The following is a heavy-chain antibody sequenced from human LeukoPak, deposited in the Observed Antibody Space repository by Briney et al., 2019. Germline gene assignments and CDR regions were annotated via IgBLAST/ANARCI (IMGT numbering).Heavy chain of an antibody. CDR2: IRYDGSNK. Sequence: GGSLRPSCAASGFTFSSYGMHWVRQAPGKGLEWVAFIRYDGSNKYYADSVKGRFTISRDNSKNTLYLQMNSLRAEDTAVYYCAKDADYSNHVDYWGQGTLVTVSS. D-gene: IGHD4-11*01. CDR1: GFTFSSYG. J-gene: IGHJ4*02. V-gene: IGHV3-30*02. CDR3: AKDADYSNHVDY.